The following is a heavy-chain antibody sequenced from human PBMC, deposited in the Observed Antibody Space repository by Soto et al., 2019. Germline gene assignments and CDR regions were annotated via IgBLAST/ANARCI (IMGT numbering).Heavy chain of an antibody. CDR1: GYSFSFYG. CDR2: INPSDGNR. D-gene: IGHD4-17*01. V-gene: IGHV1-2*04. J-gene: IGHJ4*02. CDR3: ATWVDYGDFEGFDF. Sequence: ASVKVSCKASGYSFSFYGINWVRQAPGQGLEWMGWINPSDGNRNSAQKFQGSVTMTWDTSITTAYLDLTRLTTNDTATYFCATWVDYGDFEGFDFWGQGTLVTVSS.